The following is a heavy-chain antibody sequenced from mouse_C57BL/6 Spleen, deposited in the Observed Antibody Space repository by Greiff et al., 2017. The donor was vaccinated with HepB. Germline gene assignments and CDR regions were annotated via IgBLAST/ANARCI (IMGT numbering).Heavy chain of an antibody. CDR2: IYPRSGNT. CDR3: ARVYSNYDRGAMDY. V-gene: IGHV1-81*01. D-gene: IGHD2-5*01. CDR1: GYTFTSYG. J-gene: IGHJ4*01. Sequence: QVQLKESGAELARPGASVKLSCKASGYTFTSYGISWVKQRTGQGLEWIGEIYPRSGNTYYNEKFKGKATLTADKSSSTAYMELRSLTSEDSAVYLCARVYSNYDRGAMDYWGQGTSVTVSS.